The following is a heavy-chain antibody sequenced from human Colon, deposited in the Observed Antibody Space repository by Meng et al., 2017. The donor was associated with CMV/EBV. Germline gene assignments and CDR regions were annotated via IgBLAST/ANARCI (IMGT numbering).Heavy chain of an antibody. J-gene: IGHJ6*02. CDR3: AKDLLREIVPGALVLDV. Sequence: GGSLRLSCAASGFTFSSYEMNWVRQAPGKGLEWVSTISGSGGTRDYADSVKGRFTMSRDNSENTVYLQMNSLRDEDTAVYFCAKDLLREIVPGALVLDVWGQGTTVTVSS. V-gene: IGHV3-23*01. D-gene: IGHD5-12*01. CDR2: ISGSGGTR. CDR1: GFTFSSYE.